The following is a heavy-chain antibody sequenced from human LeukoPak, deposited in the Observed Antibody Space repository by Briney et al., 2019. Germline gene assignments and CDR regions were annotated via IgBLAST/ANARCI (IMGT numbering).Heavy chain of an antibody. Sequence: SETLSLTCTVSGGSISSGDYYWSWIRQPPGKGLEWIGYIYYSGSTYYNPSLKSRVTISVDTSKNQFSLKLSSVTAADTAVYYCARGQGYDQIFDYWGQGTLVTVSS. J-gene: IGHJ4*02. CDR1: GGSISSGDYY. CDR2: IYYSGST. D-gene: IGHD3-3*01. CDR3: ARGQGYDQIFDY. V-gene: IGHV4-30-4*08.